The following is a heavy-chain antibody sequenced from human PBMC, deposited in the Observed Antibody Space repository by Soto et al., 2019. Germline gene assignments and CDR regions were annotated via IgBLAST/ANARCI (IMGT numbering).Heavy chain of an antibody. CDR2: ISYDGINE. Sequence: PGGSLRLSCEASGLIFSNYGMNWVRQAPGKGLEWVAFISYDGINEHYADSVKGRFTISRDNSKNTLYLQMNSLRVEGTAVYYCTKDLGSGYFTPLDMDVWGQGTTVTVSS. CDR3: TKDLGSGYFTPLDMDV. D-gene: IGHD6-19*01. J-gene: IGHJ6*02. CDR1: GLIFSNYG. V-gene: IGHV3-30*18.